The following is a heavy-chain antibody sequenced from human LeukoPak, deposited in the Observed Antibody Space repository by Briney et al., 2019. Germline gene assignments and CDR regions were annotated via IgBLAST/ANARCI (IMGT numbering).Heavy chain of an antibody. CDR2: IYYSGST. D-gene: IGHD3-22*01. Sequence: SGTLSLTCTVSGGSISGYYWSWIRQPPGKGLEWIGYIYYSGSTNYNPSLKSRVTISVDTSKNQFSLKLSSVTAADTAVYYCARSMIVVVSDYYYYYMDVWGKGTTVTVSS. V-gene: IGHV4-59*01. CDR1: GGSISGYY. J-gene: IGHJ6*03. CDR3: ARSMIVVVSDYYYYYMDV.